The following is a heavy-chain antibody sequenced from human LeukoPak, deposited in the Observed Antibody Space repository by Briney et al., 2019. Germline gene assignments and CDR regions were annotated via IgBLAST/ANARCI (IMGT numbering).Heavy chain of an antibody. Sequence: ASVKVSFKASGYTFTDYYMHWVRQAPGQGLEWMGWINPNSGDTNYAQKFQGRVTMTRDTSISTAYMELSSLRSDDTAVYYCARDYGDPLVTFDYWGQGTLVTVSS. CDR1: GYTFTDYY. CDR3: ARDYGDPLVTFDY. D-gene: IGHD4-17*01. V-gene: IGHV1-2*02. J-gene: IGHJ4*02. CDR2: INPNSGDT.